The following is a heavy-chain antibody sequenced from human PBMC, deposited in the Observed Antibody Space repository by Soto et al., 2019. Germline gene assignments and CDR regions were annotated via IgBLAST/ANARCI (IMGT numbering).Heavy chain of an antibody. V-gene: IGHV3-48*03. CDR3: ARDSGRCSKSDFEY. J-gene: IGHJ4*02. Sequence: EVQLVESVGGLVQPGGSLRLSCAAFGFTFSSYEMNWVRQAPGKGLEWISYTYSFGGILQYADSVRGRFTISRDNARNSLYLQMNSLRAVGTVFYYCARDSGRCSKSDFEYWGQGTLVNVSS. CDR1: GFTFSSYE. D-gene: IGHD6-13*01. CDR2: TYSFGGIL.